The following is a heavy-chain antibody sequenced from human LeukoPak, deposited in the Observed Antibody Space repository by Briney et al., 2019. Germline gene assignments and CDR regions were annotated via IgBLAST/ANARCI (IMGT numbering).Heavy chain of an antibody. CDR1: GFTFSSYA. D-gene: IGHD1-7*01. CDR2: ITGSGSGT. V-gene: IGHV3-23*01. CDR3: ARSGRLFSNYWYYPDY. J-gene: IGHJ4*02. Sequence: GGSLRLSCEISGFTFSSYAMMWVRQAPGMGLEWVSTITGSGSGTYYADSVKGRFTISRDNSKKTLSLHMNSLRVEDTAFYFCARSGRLFSNYWYYPDYWGQGSLVAVSS.